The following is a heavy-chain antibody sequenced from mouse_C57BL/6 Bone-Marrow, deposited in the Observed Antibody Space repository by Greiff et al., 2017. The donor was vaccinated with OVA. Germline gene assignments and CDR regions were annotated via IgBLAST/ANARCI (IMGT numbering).Heavy chain of an antibody. Sequence: VQLQQPGAELVKPGASVKLSCKASGYTFTSYWMQWVKQRPGQGLEWIGEIDPSDSYTNYNQKFKGKATLTVDTSSSTAYMQLSSLTSEDSAVYYCARAPGGYGSSYWYFDVWGTGTTVTVSS. CDR3: ARAPGGYGSSYWYFDV. CDR2: IDPSDSYT. D-gene: IGHD1-1*01. V-gene: IGHV1-50*01. CDR1: GYTFTSYW. J-gene: IGHJ1*03.